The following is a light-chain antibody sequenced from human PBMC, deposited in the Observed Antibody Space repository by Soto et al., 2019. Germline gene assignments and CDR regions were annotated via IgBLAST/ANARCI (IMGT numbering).Light chain of an antibody. Sequence: QSVLTQPPSASGTPGQRVTISCSGSSSNIGSNYVYWYQQLPGTAPKLLIYSNNQRASGVPDRFSGSKSGTSASLAISGLRSEDEADYYCAAWDDSLSGQVFGTGTKLTVL. CDR3: AAWDDSLSGQV. V-gene: IGLV1-47*02. J-gene: IGLJ1*01. CDR1: SSNIGSNY. CDR2: SNN.